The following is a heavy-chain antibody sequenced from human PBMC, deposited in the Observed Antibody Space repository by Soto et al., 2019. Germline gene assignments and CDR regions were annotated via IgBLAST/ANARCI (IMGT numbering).Heavy chain of an antibody. Sequence: PXAALKISCKGCGYSFTSYWISWVRQMPGKGLEWMGRIDPSDSYTNYSPSFQGHVTISADKSISTAYLQWSSMKASDTAMYYCAKERRSGWYFDYWGQGTLVTVSS. J-gene: IGHJ4*02. D-gene: IGHD6-19*01. CDR3: AKERRSGWYFDY. V-gene: IGHV5-10-1*01. CDR1: GYSFTSYW. CDR2: IDPSDSYT.